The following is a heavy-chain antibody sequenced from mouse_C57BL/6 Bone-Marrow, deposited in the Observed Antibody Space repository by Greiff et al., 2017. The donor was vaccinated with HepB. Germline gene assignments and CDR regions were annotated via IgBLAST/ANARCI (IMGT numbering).Heavy chain of an antibody. CDR2: IYPRDGST. CDR3: ARLTTVVATDFDY. CDR1: GYTFTSYD. V-gene: IGHV1-85*01. Sequence: ESGPELVKPGASVKLSCKASGYTFTSYDINWVKQRPGQGLEWIGWIYPRDGSTKYNEKFKGKATLTVDTSSSTAYMELHSLTSEDSAVYFCARLTTVVATDFDYWGQGTTLTVSS. J-gene: IGHJ2*01. D-gene: IGHD1-1*01.